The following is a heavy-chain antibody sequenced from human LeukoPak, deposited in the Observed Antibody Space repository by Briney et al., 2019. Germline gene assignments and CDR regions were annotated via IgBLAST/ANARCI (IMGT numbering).Heavy chain of an antibody. Sequence: ASVKVSCKASGYTFTSYDINWVRQATGQGLEWMGWMNPNSGNTGYAQKFQGRVTMTRNTSISTAYMELNSLRSEDTAVYYCARGSGGSYYFDYWGQGTLVTVSS. CDR2: MNPNSGNT. CDR1: GYTFTSYD. D-gene: IGHD1-26*01. CDR3: ARGSGGSYYFDY. V-gene: IGHV1-8*01. J-gene: IGHJ4*02.